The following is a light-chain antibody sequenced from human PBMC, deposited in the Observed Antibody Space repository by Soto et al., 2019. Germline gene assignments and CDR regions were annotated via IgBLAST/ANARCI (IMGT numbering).Light chain of an antibody. CDR1: SSDVGGYRY. V-gene: IGLV2-14*01. J-gene: IGLJ2*01. Sequence: QSALAQPASVSGSPGQSIPISCTGTSSDVGGYRYVSWYQQFPDKAPKLIIYEVSNRPSGVSSRFSGSKSGNTASLTISGLQAEDEADYYCSSYTSSGPLVVFGGGTKVTVL. CDR3: SSYTSSGPLVV. CDR2: EVS.